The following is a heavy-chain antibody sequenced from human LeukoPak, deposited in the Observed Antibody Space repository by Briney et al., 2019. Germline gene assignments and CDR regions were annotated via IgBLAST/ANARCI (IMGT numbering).Heavy chain of an antibody. D-gene: IGHD4-17*01. CDR2: IYYSGST. J-gene: IGHJ4*02. V-gene: IGHV4-59*01. CDR3: ARSYGAQRDCDY. Sequence: PSETLSLTCTFSGDSISSYYWSWIRQPPGKGLEWIGHIYYSGSTDYNPSLKSRVTISVDTSKNQFSLKLNSVTAADTAVYYCARSYGAQRDCDYWGQGALVTVSS. CDR1: GDSISSYY.